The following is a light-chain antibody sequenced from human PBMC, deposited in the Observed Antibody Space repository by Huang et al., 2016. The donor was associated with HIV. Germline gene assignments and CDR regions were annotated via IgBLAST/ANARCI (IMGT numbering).Light chain of an antibody. J-gene: IGKJ2*01. Sequence: EIVLTQSPGTLSLFPGERATLSCRASQRVSSNYLAWYQQKPGQAPRLRIHDASSRAIDIPDRFSGSGSGTDFTLTISRLEPEDFAVYYCQQYGDSPDTFGQGTKVDIK. CDR3: QQYGDSPDT. CDR1: QRVSSNY. CDR2: DAS. V-gene: IGKV3-20*01.